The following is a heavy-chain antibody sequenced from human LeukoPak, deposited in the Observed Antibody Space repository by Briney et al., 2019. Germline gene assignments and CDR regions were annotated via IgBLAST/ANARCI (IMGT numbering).Heavy chain of an antibody. J-gene: IGHJ3*02. Sequence: GGSLRLSCAASGFTFSSYAMNWVRQAPGKGLEWVAAVSGSGGSTYHADSVRGRFTISRDNSKNTLYLQMSSLRVEDTAVYHCAKGLSASGRFNAFDIWGQGTMVTVSS. V-gene: IGHV3-23*01. CDR2: VSGSGGST. CDR3: AKGLSASGRFNAFDI. CDR1: GFTFSSYA. D-gene: IGHD3-3*01.